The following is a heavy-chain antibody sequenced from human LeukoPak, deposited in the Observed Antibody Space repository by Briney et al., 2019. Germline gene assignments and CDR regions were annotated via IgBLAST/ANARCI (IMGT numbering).Heavy chain of an antibody. Sequence: PSETLSLTCTVSDGSITNYDWSWVRQPPGKGLEWIGYIYYSGSTYYNPSLKSRVTISVDTSKNQFSLKLSSVTAADTAVYYCARRSSYQDYWGQGTLVTVSS. CDR2: IYYSGST. V-gene: IGHV4-59*06. J-gene: IGHJ4*02. CDR3: ARRSSYQDY. CDR1: DGSITNYD. D-gene: IGHD3-22*01.